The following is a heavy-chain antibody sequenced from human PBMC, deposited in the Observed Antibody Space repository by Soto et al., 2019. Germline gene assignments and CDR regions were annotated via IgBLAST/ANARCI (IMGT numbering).Heavy chain of an antibody. CDR3: ARKYGGSHGPFDF. Sequence: GGSLRLSCAASGFTVSNNFVNWVRQAPGKGLEWVSVIYTDGTIYYADSVRGRFTISRDNSKNTLYLQMNTRGAEDAVLYFCARKYGGSHGPFDFWGQGTLVTVSS. CDR2: IYTDGTI. CDR1: GFTVSNNF. V-gene: IGHV3-53*01. D-gene: IGHD1-26*01. J-gene: IGHJ4*02.